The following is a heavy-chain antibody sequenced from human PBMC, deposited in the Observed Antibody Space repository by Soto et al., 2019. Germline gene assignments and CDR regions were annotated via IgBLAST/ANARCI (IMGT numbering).Heavy chain of an antibody. CDR1: GGSINAFF. CDR2: IFYSGST. V-gene: IGHV4-59*01. Sequence: QVQLEESGPGLVKPSETLSLTCTVSGGSINAFFWSWVRQPPGKGLESIGYIFYSGSTNYNASLKSRVTIALDTAKTQFSLNLTSVSAAYTAVYYCATQTGLYYYGLDVWGQGTMVAVSS. J-gene: IGHJ6*02. CDR3: ATQTGLYYYGLDV.